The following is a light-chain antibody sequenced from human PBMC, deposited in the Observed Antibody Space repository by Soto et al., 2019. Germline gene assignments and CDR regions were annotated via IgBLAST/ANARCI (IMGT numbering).Light chain of an antibody. CDR1: QSTSSY. V-gene: IGKV1-39*01. CDR2: AAS. J-gene: IGKJ5*01. CDR3: QQSYSTPRGIT. Sequence: DIQMTQSTSSLSASVGDRVTITCRASQSTSSYLNWYQQKPGKAPKLLIYAASSLQSGVPSRFSGSGSGTDFTLTISSLQPEDFATYYCQQSYSTPRGITFGQGTRLEIK.